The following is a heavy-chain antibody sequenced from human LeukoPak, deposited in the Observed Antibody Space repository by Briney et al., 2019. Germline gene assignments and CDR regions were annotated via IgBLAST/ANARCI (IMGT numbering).Heavy chain of an antibody. CDR3: ATYTNWVAGDV. V-gene: IGHV3-7*01. J-gene: IGHJ6*02. CDR1: EFTFSNYW. D-gene: IGHD7-27*01. CDR2: IKQDGSGT. Sequence: PGGSLRLSCAASEFTFSNYWMSWVRLAPGKGMEWVANIKQDGSGTYYVDSVKGRFTISRDNAKNSLYLQMDSLRAEDTAVYYCATYTNWVAGDVWGQGTTVSVSS.